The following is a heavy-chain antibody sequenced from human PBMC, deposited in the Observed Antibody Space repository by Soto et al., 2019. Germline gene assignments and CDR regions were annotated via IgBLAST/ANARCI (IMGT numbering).Heavy chain of an antibody. Sequence: GASVKVSCKASGYTFTAYYIHWVRQAPGQGLEWMGWINPNSGDTKYAQKFQGWVTMTRDTSISTAYMEVSRLRSDDTAVYYCARGTSGYYYVPDYWGQGTLVTVSS. D-gene: IGHD3-22*01. J-gene: IGHJ4*02. CDR3: ARGTSGYYYVPDY. CDR1: GYTFTAYY. CDR2: INPNSGDT. V-gene: IGHV1-2*04.